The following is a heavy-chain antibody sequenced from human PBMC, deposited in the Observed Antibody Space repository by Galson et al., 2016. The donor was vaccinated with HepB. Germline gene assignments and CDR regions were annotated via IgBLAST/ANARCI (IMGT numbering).Heavy chain of an antibody. D-gene: IGHD5-12*01. Sequence: TLSLTCAVYGESFSGYYWSWIRLPPGKGLEWIGEINYSGSPNDNPSLKSGVTISVDMSRNQISLKLRSVTAADTAVYYCARGRWLATRFPLGQWGQGTLVTVSS. V-gene: IGHV4-34*01. CDR1: GESFSGYY. CDR2: INYSGSP. J-gene: IGHJ4*02. CDR3: ARGRWLATRFPLGQ.